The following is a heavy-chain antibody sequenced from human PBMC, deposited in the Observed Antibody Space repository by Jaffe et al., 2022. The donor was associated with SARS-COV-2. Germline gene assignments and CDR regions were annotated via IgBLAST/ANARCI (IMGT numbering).Heavy chain of an antibody. D-gene: IGHD6-19*01. CDR2: INHSGST. Sequence: QVQLQQWGAGLLKPSETLSLTCAVYGGSFSGYYWSWIRQPPGKGLEWIGEINHSGSTNYNPSLKSRVTISVDTSKNQFSLKLSSVTAADTAVYYCARGSVSAVASDAFDIWGQGTMVTVSS. V-gene: IGHV4-34*01. J-gene: IGHJ3*02. CDR1: GGSFSGYY. CDR3: ARGSVSAVASDAFDI.